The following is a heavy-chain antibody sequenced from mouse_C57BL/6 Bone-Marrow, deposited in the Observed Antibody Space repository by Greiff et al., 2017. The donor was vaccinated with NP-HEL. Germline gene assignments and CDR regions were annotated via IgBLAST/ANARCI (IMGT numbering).Heavy chain of an antibody. Sequence: DVHLVESGGGLVKPGGSLKLSCAASGFTFSSYAMSWVRQTPEKRLEWVATISAGGSYTYYPDNVKGRFTISRDNAKNNLYLQMSHLKSEDTAMYYCARDYWLPPFAYWGQGTLVTVSA. CDR3: ARDYWLPPFAY. D-gene: IGHD2-2*01. V-gene: IGHV5-4*01. CDR2: ISAGGSYT. CDR1: GFTFSSYA. J-gene: IGHJ3*01.